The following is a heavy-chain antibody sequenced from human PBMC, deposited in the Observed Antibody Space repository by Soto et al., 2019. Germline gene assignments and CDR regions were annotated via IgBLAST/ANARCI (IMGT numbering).Heavy chain of an antibody. CDR3: AKVYGEYGGGFDC. J-gene: IGHJ4*02. V-gene: IGHV3-23*01. D-gene: IGHD4-17*01. CDR2: ISGSGGST. Sequence: EVQLLESGGGLVQPGGSLRLSCSASGFTFSSYAMSWVRQAPGKGLEWVSAISGSGGSTYYADSVKGLFTISRDNSKNTLYLQMNSPRAEDTAVYYCAKVYGEYGGGFDCWGQGTLVTVSS. CDR1: GFTFSSYA.